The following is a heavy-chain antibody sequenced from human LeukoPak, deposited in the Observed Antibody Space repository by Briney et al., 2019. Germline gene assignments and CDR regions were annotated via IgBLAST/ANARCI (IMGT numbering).Heavy chain of an antibody. CDR1: GFTFSSYW. V-gene: IGHV3-7*01. J-gene: IGHJ4*02. D-gene: IGHD3-16*02. CDR2: IKQDGSEK. CDR3: ARHRTASDY. Sequence: GGPLRLSCAASGFTFSSYWMSWVRQAPGKGLEWVANIKQDGSEKYYVDSVKGRFTISRDNAKSSLYLQMNSLRAEDTALYYCARHRTASDYWGQGTLVTVSS.